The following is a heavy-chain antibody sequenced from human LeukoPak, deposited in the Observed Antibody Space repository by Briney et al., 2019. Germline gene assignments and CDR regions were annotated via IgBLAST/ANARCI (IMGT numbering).Heavy chain of an antibody. J-gene: IGHJ4*02. CDR3: TKGMYYYDSSGYSLFDY. CDR1: GFTFSSYA. V-gene: IGHV3-23*01. CDR2: ISVSGGTT. Sequence: GGSLRLSCAASGFTFSSYAMSWVRQAPGRGLEGVSTISVSGGTTHYADSVKGRFTISRDNSKKTLYLQMNSLRAEDTAVYYCTKGMYYYDSSGYSLFDYWGQGTLVTVSS. D-gene: IGHD3-22*01.